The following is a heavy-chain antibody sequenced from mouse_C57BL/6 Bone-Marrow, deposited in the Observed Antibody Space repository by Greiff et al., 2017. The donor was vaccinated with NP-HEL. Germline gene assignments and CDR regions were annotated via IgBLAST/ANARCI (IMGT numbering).Heavy chain of an antibody. D-gene: IGHD2-2*01. CDR2: ISGGGGNT. V-gene: IGHV5-9*01. Sequence: EVQLVESGGGLVKPGGSLKLSCAASGFTFSSYTMSWVRQTPEKRLEWVATISGGGGNTYYPDSVKGRFTISRDNAKNTLYLQMSSLRSEDTALYYCARVMVTFDYWGQGTTLTVSS. CDR3: ARVMVTFDY. J-gene: IGHJ2*01. CDR1: GFTFSSYT.